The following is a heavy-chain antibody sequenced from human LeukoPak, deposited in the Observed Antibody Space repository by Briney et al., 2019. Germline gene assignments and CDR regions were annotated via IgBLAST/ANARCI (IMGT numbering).Heavy chain of an antibody. Sequence: SETLSLTCAVYGGSFSGYYWSWIRQPPGKGLEWIGEINHSGSTNYNPSLKSRVTISVDTSKNQFSLKLSSVTAADTAVYYCARHSAWSETSGYLPDYWGQGTLVTVSS. D-gene: IGHD3-22*01. CDR2: INHSGST. V-gene: IGHV4-34*01. J-gene: IGHJ4*02. CDR1: GGSFSGYY. CDR3: ARHSAWSETSGYLPDY.